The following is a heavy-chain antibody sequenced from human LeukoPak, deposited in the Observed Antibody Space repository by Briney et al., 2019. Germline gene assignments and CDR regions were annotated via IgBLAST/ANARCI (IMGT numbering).Heavy chain of an antibody. D-gene: IGHD2-21*02. Sequence: GGSLRLSCVVSGFTFSSYAMGWVRQAPVKGLEWVSAISGSGGSTYYADSVKGRSTISRDNSKNTLYVQMNSLRAEDTAVYYCAKGVGTFDYWGQGTLVTVSS. J-gene: IGHJ4*02. V-gene: IGHV3-23*01. CDR3: AKGVGTFDY. CDR2: ISGSGGST. CDR1: GFTFSSYA.